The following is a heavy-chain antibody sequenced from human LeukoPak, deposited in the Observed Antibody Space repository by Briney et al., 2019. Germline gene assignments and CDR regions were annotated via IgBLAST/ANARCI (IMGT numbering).Heavy chain of an antibody. D-gene: IGHD1-1*01. CDR1: GGSISSGGYY. CDR3: ARHERAVNWFDP. Sequence: PQTLSPTCTVSGGSISSGGYYWSWIRQHPGKGLEWIGYFYYSGSTYYNPSLKSRVTISVDTSKNQFSLKLSSVTAADTAVYYCARHERAVNWFDPWGQGTLVTVSS. CDR2: FYYSGST. V-gene: IGHV4-31*03. J-gene: IGHJ5*02.